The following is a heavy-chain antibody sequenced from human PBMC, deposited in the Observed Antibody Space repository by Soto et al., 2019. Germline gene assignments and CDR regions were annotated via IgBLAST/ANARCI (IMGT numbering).Heavy chain of an antibody. J-gene: IGHJ6*04. D-gene: IGHD6-13*01. V-gene: IGHV1-69*01. CDR1: GGTFSSYF. CDR2: IIPVFGTA. Sequence: QVQLVQSGAEVKKAGSSVKVSCKVSGGTFSSYFINWVRQAPGQGLEWVGGIIPVFGTASYAEKFQGRVTTTADESMSTAYMELSRLRSDDTAVYYCARETPSAAAAYYYYGLAVWGEGTTVTVPS. CDR3: ARETPSAAAAYYYYGLAV.